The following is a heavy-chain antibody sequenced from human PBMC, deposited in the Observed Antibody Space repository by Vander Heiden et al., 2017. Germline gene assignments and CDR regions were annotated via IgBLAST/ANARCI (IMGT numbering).Heavy chain of an antibody. J-gene: IGHJ4*02. CDR1: GGSFSGYS. V-gene: IGHV4-34*02. D-gene: IGHD2-15*01. CDR3: AGESVAGGLGPDY. CDR2: INNMGST. Sequence: QLRLQQWGAGLLKPSGTLSLTCAAAGGSFSGYSWSWIRPSPGKGLQWIGKINNMGSTDYNPSLKSRVTLAVDRSKNQFSLKLNSVTAAETAVYYCAGESVAGGLGPDYWGRGALVTVSS.